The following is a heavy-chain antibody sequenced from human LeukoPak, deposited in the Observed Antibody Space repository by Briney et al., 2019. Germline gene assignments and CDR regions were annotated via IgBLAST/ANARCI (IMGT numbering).Heavy chain of an antibody. J-gene: IGHJ4*02. CDR3: VRQTRDGYNYHY. D-gene: IGHD5-24*01. Sequence: SETLSLTCTVSGGSISSSSYYWGWIRQPPGKGLEWIGSIYYSGSTYYNPSLKSRVTISVDTSRNQFSLKLSSVTAADTAVYYCVRQTRDGYNYHYRGQGTLVTVSS. CDR1: GGSISSSSYY. CDR2: IYYSGST. V-gene: IGHV4-39*01.